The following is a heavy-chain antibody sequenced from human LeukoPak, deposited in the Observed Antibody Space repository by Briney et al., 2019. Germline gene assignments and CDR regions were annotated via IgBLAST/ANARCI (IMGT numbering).Heavy chain of an antibody. Sequence: ASVKVSCKVSGYTLTELSMHCVRQAPGKGREWMGGFDPEDGETIYAQKFQGRVTMTEDTSTDTAYMELSRLRSEDTAVYYCATSPYGSGSYYSGGWFDPWGQGTLVTVSS. CDR3: ATSPYGSGSYYSGGWFDP. V-gene: IGHV1-24*01. CDR2: FDPEDGET. D-gene: IGHD3-10*01. CDR1: GYTLTELS. J-gene: IGHJ5*02.